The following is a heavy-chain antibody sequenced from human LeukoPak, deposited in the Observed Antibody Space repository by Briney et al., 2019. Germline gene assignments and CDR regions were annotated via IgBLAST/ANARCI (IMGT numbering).Heavy chain of an antibody. CDR3: ARGANLFDY. Sequence: GGSLRLSCAASGFTFSTYWMSWVRQAPGKGLEWVADIKDDGSEKYYVDSVKGRFTISRDNAKNSLYLQMNSLRAEDTAVYYCARGANLFDYWGQGTLVTVSS. CDR2: IKDDGSEK. D-gene: IGHD4/OR15-4a*01. CDR1: GFTFSTYW. J-gene: IGHJ4*02. V-gene: IGHV3-7*04.